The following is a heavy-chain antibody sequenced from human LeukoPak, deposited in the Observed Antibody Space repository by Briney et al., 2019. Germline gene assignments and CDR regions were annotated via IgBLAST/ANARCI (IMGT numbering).Heavy chain of an antibody. Sequence: ASVKVSCKVSGYTLTELSMHWVRQAPGKGLEWMGGFDPEDGETIYAHKFQGRVTMTEDKSTDTASMELSSLRSEDTAVYYCATTPIAAAGTIWFDPWGQGTLVTVSS. CDR3: ATTPIAAAGTIWFDP. V-gene: IGHV1-24*01. D-gene: IGHD6-13*01. J-gene: IGHJ5*02. CDR1: GYTLTELS. CDR2: FDPEDGET.